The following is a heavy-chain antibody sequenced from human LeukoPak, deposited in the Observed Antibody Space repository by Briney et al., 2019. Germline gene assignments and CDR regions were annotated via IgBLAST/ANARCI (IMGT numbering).Heavy chain of an antibody. CDR2: ISNDGNSK. J-gene: IGHJ4*02. CDR1: GFTFSENN. CDR3: ARDRAGFYSVDC. V-gene: IGHV3-30-3*01. D-gene: IGHD2-15*01. Sequence: GMSLRLSCAASGFTFSENNVHWVRQAPGKGLEWVALISNDGNSKDYTDSVKGRFTLSGDNSKTTLYLQMNSLRAEDTAVYYCARDRAGFYSVDCWGQGTLVTVSS.